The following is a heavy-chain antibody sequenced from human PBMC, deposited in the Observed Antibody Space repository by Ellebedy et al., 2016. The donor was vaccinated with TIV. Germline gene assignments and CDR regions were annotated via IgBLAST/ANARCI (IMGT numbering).Heavy chain of an antibody. J-gene: IGHJ4*02. D-gene: IGHD6-19*01. Sequence: GGSLRLSCAASGFTFSSYSMNWVRQAPGKGLEWVSSISSSSSYIYYADSVKGRFTISRDNAKNSLYLQMNSLRAGDTAVYYCARVTRLSGWQQIDYWGQGTLVTVSS. CDR2: ISSSSSYI. CDR3: ARVTRLSGWQQIDY. CDR1: GFTFSSYS. V-gene: IGHV3-21*01.